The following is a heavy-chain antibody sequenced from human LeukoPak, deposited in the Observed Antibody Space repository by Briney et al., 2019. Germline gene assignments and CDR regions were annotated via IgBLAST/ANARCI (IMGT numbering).Heavy chain of an antibody. Sequence: SETLSLTCTVCGAFVSTHYGTWVRKPPGKGVGWSGYIYYTGNTNYNPSLQSRLTISVDKSQNPFSLQLSTLKAADTAVYYCARENYDLCSGYSSDNSYYLDVWGKGTTVIVSS. CDR3: ARENYDLCSGYSSDNSYYLDV. CDR2: IYYTGNT. J-gene: IGHJ6*03. D-gene: IGHD3-3*01. CDR1: GAFVSTHY. V-gene: IGHV4-59*02.